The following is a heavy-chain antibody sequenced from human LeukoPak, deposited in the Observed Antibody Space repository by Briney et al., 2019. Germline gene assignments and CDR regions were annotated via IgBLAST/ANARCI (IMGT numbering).Heavy chain of an antibody. CDR1: GFTFSSYA. Sequence: PGGSLRLSCAASGFTFSSYAMSWVRQAPGKGLEWVSAISGSGGSTYYADSVKGRFTISRDNSKNTVYLQMNSLRAEDTAVYYCARAGVPVPGTAWFDPWGQGTLVTVSS. V-gene: IGHV3-23*01. CDR3: ARAGVPVPGTAWFDP. J-gene: IGHJ5*02. D-gene: IGHD1-1*01. CDR2: ISGSGGST.